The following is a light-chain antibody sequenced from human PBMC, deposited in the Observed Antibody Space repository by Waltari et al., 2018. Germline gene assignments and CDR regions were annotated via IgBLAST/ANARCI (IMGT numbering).Light chain of an antibody. J-gene: IGLJ2*01. CDR2: EDN. CDR1: SSDVGSYNL. Sequence: QSALTQPASVSGSPGQSITISCTGTSSDVGSYNLVSWYQEHPGKAPRLMIYEDNKRPSVVANRFSGSNSGNTAALTISGLQAEDEADYYCCSYAGSFTLIFGGGTKLTVL. CDR3: CSYAGSFTLI. V-gene: IGLV2-23*01.